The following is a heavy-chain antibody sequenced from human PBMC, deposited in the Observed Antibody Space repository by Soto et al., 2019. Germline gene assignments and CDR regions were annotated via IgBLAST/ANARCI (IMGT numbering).Heavy chain of an antibody. J-gene: IGHJ3*02. CDR3: ARDRGYCSGGSCSPGAFDI. V-gene: IGHV3-33*01. CDR1: GFTFSSYG. CDR2: IWYDGSNK. Sequence: QVQLVESGGGVVQPGRSLRLSCAASGFTFSSYGMHWVRQAPGKGLEWVAVIWYDGSNKYYADSVKGRFTISRDNSKNTLYLQMNSLRAEDTAVYYCARDRGYCSGGSCSPGAFDIWGQGTMVTVSS. D-gene: IGHD2-15*01.